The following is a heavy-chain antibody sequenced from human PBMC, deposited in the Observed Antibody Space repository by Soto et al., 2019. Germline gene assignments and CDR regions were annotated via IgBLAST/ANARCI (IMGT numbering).Heavy chain of an antibody. J-gene: IGHJ6*02. Sequence: GGSLRLSCAASGFTFSSYGMHWVRQAPGKGLEWVAVIWYDGSNKYYADSVKGRFTISRDNSKNTLYLQMNSLRAEDTAVYYCARAGFWSGYQNYYYYYYGMDVWGQGTTVTVSS. CDR1: GFTFSSYG. D-gene: IGHD3-3*01. V-gene: IGHV3-33*01. CDR2: IWYDGSNK. CDR3: ARAGFWSGYQNYYYYYYGMDV.